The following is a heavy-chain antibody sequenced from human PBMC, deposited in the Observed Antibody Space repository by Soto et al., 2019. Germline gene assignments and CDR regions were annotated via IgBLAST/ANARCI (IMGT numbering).Heavy chain of an antibody. J-gene: IGHJ4*02. Sequence: PSETLSLTCTVSGGSISSSSYYWGWIRQPPGKGLEWIGSIYYSGSTYYNPSLKSRVTISVDTSKNQFSLKLSSVTAADTAVYYCARQDSVLWFGELTPIDYWGQGTLVTVSS. CDR3: ARQDSVLWFGELTPIDY. V-gene: IGHV4-39*01. CDR1: GGSISSSSYY. D-gene: IGHD3-10*01. CDR2: IYYSGST.